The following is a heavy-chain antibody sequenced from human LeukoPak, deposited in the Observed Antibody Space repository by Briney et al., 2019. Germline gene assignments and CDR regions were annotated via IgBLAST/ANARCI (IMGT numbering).Heavy chain of an antibody. CDR2: ISYDGSNK. CDR1: GFTFSSYA. CDR3: AREGITMIVVVIPYYFDY. J-gene: IGHJ4*02. D-gene: IGHD3-22*01. Sequence: GRFLRLSCAASGFTFSSYAMHWVRQAPGKGLEWVAVISYDGSNKYYADSVKGRFTISRDNSKNTLYLQMNSLRAEDTAVYYCAREGITMIVVVIPYYFDYWGQGTLVTVSS. V-gene: IGHV3-30-3*01.